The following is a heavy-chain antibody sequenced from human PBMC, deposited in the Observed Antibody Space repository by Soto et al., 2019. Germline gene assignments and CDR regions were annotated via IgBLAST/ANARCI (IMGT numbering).Heavy chain of an antibody. D-gene: IGHD5-12*01. V-gene: IGHV4-59*12. CDR1: GGSINNYY. CDR2: IYYSVTT. J-gene: IGHJ6*02. Sequence: SDTLSLTSAVSGGSINNYYWSWIRQPPGKGLEWIGYIYYSVTTYYNPSLKSRFIISRDNAKNSLYLQMNSLRADDTAVYYCARDRGYNYGLDVWGQGTTVTVSS. CDR3: ARDRGYNYGLDV.